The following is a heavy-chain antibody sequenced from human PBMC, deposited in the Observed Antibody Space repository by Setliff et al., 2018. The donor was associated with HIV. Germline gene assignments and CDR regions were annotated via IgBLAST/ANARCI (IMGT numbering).Heavy chain of an antibody. Sequence: GGSLRLSCAASGFTFSSHGMYWVRQAPGKGLEFVANIKEDGSVTNYVDSVKGRFTTSRDNAKNLVFLQMSSLRAEDTAAYYCARDPGSSSFDYWGQGTPVTVSS. J-gene: IGHJ4*02. CDR3: ARDPGSSSFDY. V-gene: IGHV3-7*03. CDR2: IKEDGSVT. D-gene: IGHD6-19*01. CDR1: GFTFSSHG.